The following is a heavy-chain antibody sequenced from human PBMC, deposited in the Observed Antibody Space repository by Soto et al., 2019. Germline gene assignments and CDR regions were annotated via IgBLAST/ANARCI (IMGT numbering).Heavy chain of an antibody. J-gene: IGHJ4*02. CDR3: ARVSGGGGFDY. Sequence: QVQLVQSGAEVKKPGASVKVSCKASGYTFTSYAMHWVRQAPGQRLEWMGWINAGNGNTKYSQKFQGRVTITRDTSASTAYMGLGSLRSEDTGVYSCARVSGGGGFDYWGQGTLVTVSS. CDR1: GYTFTSYA. D-gene: IGHD3-10*01. V-gene: IGHV1-3*01. CDR2: INAGNGNT.